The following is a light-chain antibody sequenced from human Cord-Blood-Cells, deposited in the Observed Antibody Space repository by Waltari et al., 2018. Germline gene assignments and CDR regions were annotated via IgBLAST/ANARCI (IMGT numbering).Light chain of an antibody. CDR1: QSIRSY. V-gene: IGKV1-39*01. CDR2: AAS. J-gene: IGKJ3*01. CDR3: QQSYSTPIFT. Sequence: DIQMTQSPSSLSASVGDRVTITCRASQSIRSYLNWYQQKPGKAPKLLIYAASSLQSGVPSRCSGSGSGTDFTRTISSLQPEDVATYYCQQSYSTPIFTFGPGTKVDIK.